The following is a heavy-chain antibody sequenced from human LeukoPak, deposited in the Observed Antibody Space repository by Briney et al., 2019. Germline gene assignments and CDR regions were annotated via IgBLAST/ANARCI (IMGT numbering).Heavy chain of an antibody. CDR1: GYTFTTCA. D-gene: IGHD1-14*01. Sequence: ASVKVSCKTSGYTFTTCAVHWVRQAPGQGLEWMGWISAYNGNTNYAQKLQGRVTMTTDTSTSTAYMELRSLRSDDTAVYYCARGFWVTGDAFDIWGQGTMVTVSS. V-gene: IGHV1-18*01. J-gene: IGHJ3*02. CDR2: ISAYNGNT. CDR3: ARGFWVTGDAFDI.